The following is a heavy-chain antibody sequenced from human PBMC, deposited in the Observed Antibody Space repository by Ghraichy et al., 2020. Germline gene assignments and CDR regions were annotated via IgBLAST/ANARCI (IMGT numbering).Heavy chain of an antibody. V-gene: IGHV3-21*01. D-gene: IGHD1-1*01. CDR2: ITYNSRYT. J-gene: IGHJ4*02. Sequence: GGSLRLSCAASGYTFSTYAINWVRQAPGKGLEWVSSITYNSRYTFYADSVKGRFTISRDNARNSLYLQMNSLRVEDTAVYYCAREGNIQLFDYWGQGTLVTVSS. CDR1: GYTFSTYA. CDR3: AREGNIQLFDY.